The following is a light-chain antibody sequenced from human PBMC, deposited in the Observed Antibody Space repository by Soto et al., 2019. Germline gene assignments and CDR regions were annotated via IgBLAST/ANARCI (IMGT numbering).Light chain of an antibody. J-gene: IGKJ3*01. CDR1: QSVSSSY. CDR3: QQYGSSPPFT. Sequence: EIVLTQSPDTLSLPPGERATLSCRASQSVSSSYLAWYQQKPGQAPRLLMYDASNRATGIPDRFSGSGSGTDFTLTISRLEPEDFAVYYCQQYGSSPPFTFGPGTKVDIK. CDR2: DAS. V-gene: IGKV3-20*01.